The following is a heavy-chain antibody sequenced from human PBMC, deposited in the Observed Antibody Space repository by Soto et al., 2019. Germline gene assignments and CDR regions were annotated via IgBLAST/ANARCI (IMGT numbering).Heavy chain of an antibody. J-gene: IGHJ1*01. CDR2: INHSGST. CDR3: ARGQAHYYDTQGYFQH. CDR1: GGSFSGYY. D-gene: IGHD3-22*01. V-gene: IGHV4-34*01. Sequence: QVQLQQWGAGLLKPSETLSLTCAVYGGSFSGYYWSWIRQPPGKGLEWIGEINHSGSTNYNPSLKSRVTISXXTXKTXFSLKLSSVTAADTAVYYCARGQAHYYDTQGYFQHWGQGTLVTVSS.